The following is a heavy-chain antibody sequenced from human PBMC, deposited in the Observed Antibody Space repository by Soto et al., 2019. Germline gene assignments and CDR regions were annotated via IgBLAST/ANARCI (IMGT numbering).Heavy chain of an antibody. Sequence: ASVPLCLRYSLAEASITSTTYFWDWIRQPPGKGLEWVGIIYYSGKTHYNPSLKSRATISVDRSRNQFSLQVSSVTAADTAVYYCAKNLPRTGRFDYWGQGTVVTGSS. CDR1: EASITSTTYF. V-gene: IGHV4-39*01. CDR3: AKNLPRTGRFDY. J-gene: IGHJ4*02. CDR2: IYYSGKT.